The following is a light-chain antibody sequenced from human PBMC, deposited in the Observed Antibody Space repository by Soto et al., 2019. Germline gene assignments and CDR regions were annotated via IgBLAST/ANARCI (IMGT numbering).Light chain of an antibody. J-gene: IGLJ2*01. Sequence: QTVVTQEPSFSVSPGGTVTLTCGLNSGSVSTNYYPSWYQQTPGQAPRTLIYNTNTRSSGVPDRFSGSILGNKAALTITGAHADDESDYYCVLYMGSGIWVFGGGTKLTVL. CDR1: SGSVSTNYY. CDR2: NTN. CDR3: VLYMGSGIWV. V-gene: IGLV8-61*01.